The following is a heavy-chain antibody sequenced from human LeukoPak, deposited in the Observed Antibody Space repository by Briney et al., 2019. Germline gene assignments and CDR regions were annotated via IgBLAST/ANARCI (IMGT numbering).Heavy chain of an antibody. J-gene: IGHJ4*02. CDR3: AKEGSSWSTFDY. D-gene: IGHD6-13*01. Sequence: GGSLRLSCAASGFTFDDYAMHWVRQAPGKGLEWVSGISWNSFTIGYADSVKGRFTISRDNAKNSLYLQMNSLRVEDTALYYCAKEGSSWSTFDYWGQGTLVTVSS. CDR1: GFTFDDYA. V-gene: IGHV3-9*01. CDR2: ISWNSFTI.